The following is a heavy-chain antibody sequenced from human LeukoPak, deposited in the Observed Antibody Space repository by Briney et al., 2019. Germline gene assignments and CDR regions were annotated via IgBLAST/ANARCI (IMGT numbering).Heavy chain of an antibody. D-gene: IGHD6-19*01. CDR1: GGTFSSYA. CDR3: AREGPGIAVAGTVIYPH. Sequence: GASVKVSCKASGGTFSSYAISWVRQAPGQGLKWMGGIIPIFGTANYAQKFQGRVTITVDESTSTAYMELSSLRSEDTAVYYCAREGPGIAVAGTVIYPHWGQGTPVTVSS. V-gene: IGHV1-69*13. CDR2: IIPIFGTA. J-gene: IGHJ4*02.